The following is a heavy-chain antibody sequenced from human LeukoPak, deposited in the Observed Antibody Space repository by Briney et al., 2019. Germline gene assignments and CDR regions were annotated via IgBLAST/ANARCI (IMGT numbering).Heavy chain of an antibody. CDR1: GGSISSYY. J-gene: IGHJ5*02. Sequence: SETLSLTCTVSGGSISSYYWSWIRQPAGKGLEWIGRIYTSGSTNYNPSLKSRVTMSVDTSKNQFSLKLSSVTAADTAVYYCAREGLELWGENWLDPWGQGTLVTVSS. D-gene: IGHD1-7*01. CDR3: AREGLELWGENWLDP. V-gene: IGHV4-4*07. CDR2: IYTSGST.